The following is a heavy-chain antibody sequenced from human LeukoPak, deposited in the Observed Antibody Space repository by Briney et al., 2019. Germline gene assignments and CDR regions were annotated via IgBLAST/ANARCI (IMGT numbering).Heavy chain of an antibody. J-gene: IGHJ4*02. CDR3: ARDLSDYDSGGLGY. Sequence: ASVKVSCKASVYTFTGYYMHWVRQAPGQGLEWMGWINPNSGDTNYAQKFQGRVTMTRDTSISTAYMELSRLRSDDTAVYYCARDLSDYDSGGLGYWGQGTLVTVSS. CDR1: VYTFTGYY. CDR2: INPNSGDT. D-gene: IGHD5-12*01. V-gene: IGHV1-2*02.